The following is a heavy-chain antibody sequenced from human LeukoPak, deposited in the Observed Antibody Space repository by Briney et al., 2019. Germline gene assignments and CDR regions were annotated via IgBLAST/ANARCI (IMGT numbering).Heavy chain of an antibody. D-gene: IGHD1-1*01. CDR2: IYPSDSDT. V-gene: IGHV5-51*01. J-gene: IGHJ5*02. CDR3: AKWKSNDP. CDR1: GYSFTSYW. Sequence: GESLKISCKGSGYSFTSYWIGWVRHVPGKGLEYMGIIYPSDSDTRYSPSFQGQVTISADKSINTAYLQWSSLKASDTAMYYCAKWKSNDPWGQGTLVTVSS.